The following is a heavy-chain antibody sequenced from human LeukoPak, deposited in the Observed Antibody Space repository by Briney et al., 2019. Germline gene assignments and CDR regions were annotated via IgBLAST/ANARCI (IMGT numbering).Heavy chain of an antibody. J-gene: IGHJ4*02. CDR3: ARRGSGSRGDFDY. Sequence: SETLSPTCTVSGGSISASSFYWGWIRQPPGKGLQWIATISYSGTTYYNPSLRSRVTISVDTSKNHFSLKVNSLTAADTAVYYRARRGSGSRGDFDYWGQGTLVTVSS. CDR2: ISYSGTT. D-gene: IGHD2-15*01. V-gene: IGHV4-39*02. CDR1: GGSISASSFY.